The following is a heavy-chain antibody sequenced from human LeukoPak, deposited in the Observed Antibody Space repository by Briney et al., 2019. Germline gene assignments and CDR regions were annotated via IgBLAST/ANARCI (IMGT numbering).Heavy chain of an antibody. CDR2: ISYDGDKT. CDR1: GFPFSNHG. Sequence: HPGRSLRLSCEASGFPFSNHGMHWVRQAPGKGLEWVAVISYDGDKTDYADSVKGRFTITRDSSMKTLYLQMNNLRAEDTAVYYCARSIGYYYTMDVWGQGTTVTVSS. CDR3: ARSIGYYYTMDV. V-gene: IGHV3-30*03. D-gene: IGHD3-22*01. J-gene: IGHJ6*02.